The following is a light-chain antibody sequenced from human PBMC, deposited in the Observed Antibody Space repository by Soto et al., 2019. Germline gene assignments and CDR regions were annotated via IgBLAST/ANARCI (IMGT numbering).Light chain of an antibody. CDR2: AAA. Sequence: DIQMTQTPSSLSASVGDRVTITCRASQSISNYLNWYQQKPGKAPKLLIYAAANLRSGVPSRFSGSGSGTDFTLTVSSLQPEDFATYYWQQSYSAPRTFGQGTKLEIK. CDR1: QSISNY. V-gene: IGKV1-39*01. J-gene: IGKJ2*01. CDR3: QQSYSAPRT.